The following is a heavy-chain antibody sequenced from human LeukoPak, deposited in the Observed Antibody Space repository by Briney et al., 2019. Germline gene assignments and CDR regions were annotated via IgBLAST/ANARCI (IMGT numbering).Heavy chain of an antibody. CDR1: GGTFSSYA. CDR2: IIPIFGTA. J-gene: IGHJ4*02. CDR3: ARWGISGSPPYYFDY. V-gene: IGHV1-69*13. Sequence: SVTVSCKASGGTFSSYAISWVRQAPGQGLEWMGGIIPIFGTANYAQKFQGRVTITAEQSTSTAYMELSSLRSEHTAVYYCARWGISGSPPYYFDYWGQGTLVTVSS. D-gene: IGHD1-26*01.